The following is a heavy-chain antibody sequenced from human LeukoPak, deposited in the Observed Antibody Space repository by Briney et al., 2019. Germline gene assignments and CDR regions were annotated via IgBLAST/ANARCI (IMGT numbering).Heavy chain of an antibody. CDR2: IYSGGST. D-gene: IGHD4-17*01. CDR3: ARGDVGDYASSFDY. J-gene: IGHJ4*02. CDR1: GFTVSSNY. V-gene: IGHV3-53*01. Sequence: GGSLRLSCAASGFTVSSNYMSWVRQAPGKGLEWVSIIYSGGSTYYADSVKGRFTISRDNSKNTLYLQMNSLRAEDTAVYYCARGDVGDYASSFDYWGQGTLVTVSS.